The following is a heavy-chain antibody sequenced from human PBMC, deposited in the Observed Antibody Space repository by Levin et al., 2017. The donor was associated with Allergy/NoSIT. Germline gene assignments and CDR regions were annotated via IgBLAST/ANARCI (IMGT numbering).Heavy chain of an antibody. D-gene: IGHD4-17*01. CDR1: GGSISSGGYY. J-gene: IGHJ4*02. CDR2: IYYSGST. V-gene: IGHV4-31*03. Sequence: SQTLSLPCTVSGGSISSGGYYWSWIRQHPGKGLEWIGYIYYSGSTYYNPSLKSRVTISVDTSKNQFSLKLSSVTAADTAVYYCARGRYGDYRYFDYWGQGTLVTVSS. CDR3: ARGRYGDYRYFDY.